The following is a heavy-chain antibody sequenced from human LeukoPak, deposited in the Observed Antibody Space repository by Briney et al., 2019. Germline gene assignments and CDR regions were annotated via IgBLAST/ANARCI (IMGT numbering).Heavy chain of an antibody. CDR2: ITNSGNSK. J-gene: IGHJ4*02. D-gene: IGHD5-12*01. V-gene: IGHV3-48*01. CDR1: EFTFSSYS. Sequence: GGSLRLSCAASEFTFSSYSMNWVRQAPGKGLEWVSYITNSGNSKSYADSVKGRFTISRDNTKNSLYLQMNGLRAEDTAVYYCARLSYSGYVAVWGQGTLVTVSS. CDR3: ARLSYSGYVAV.